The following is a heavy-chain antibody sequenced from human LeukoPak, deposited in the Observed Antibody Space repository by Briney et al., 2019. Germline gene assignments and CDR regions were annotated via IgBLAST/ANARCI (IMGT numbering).Heavy chain of an antibody. Sequence: SETLSLTRAVYGGSFSGYYWSWIRQPPGKGLEWIGEINHSGSTNYNPSLKSRVTISVDTSKNQFSLKLSSVTAADTAVYYCARQRVWGSYRNWFDPWGQGTLVTVSS. CDR2: INHSGST. V-gene: IGHV4-34*01. CDR1: GGSFSGYY. J-gene: IGHJ5*02. CDR3: ARQRVWGSYRNWFDP. D-gene: IGHD3-16*02.